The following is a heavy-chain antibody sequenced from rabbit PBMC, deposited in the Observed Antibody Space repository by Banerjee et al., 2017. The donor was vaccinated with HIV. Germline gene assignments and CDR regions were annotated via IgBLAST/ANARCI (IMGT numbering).Heavy chain of an antibody. V-gene: IGHV1S47*01. J-gene: IGHJ4*01. CDR2: IDPVFGST. Sequence: QEQLVESGGGLVQPGGSLKLSCKASGFDFSSYGVSWVRQAPGKGLEWIGYIDPVFGSTYYASWVNGRFTISSHNAQNTLYLQLNSLTAADTATYFCVRDHRRYYTYGYAGYAYAFNLWGPGTLVTVS. CDR1: GFDFSSYG. CDR3: VRDHRRYYTYGYAGYAYAFNL. D-gene: IGHD6-1*01.